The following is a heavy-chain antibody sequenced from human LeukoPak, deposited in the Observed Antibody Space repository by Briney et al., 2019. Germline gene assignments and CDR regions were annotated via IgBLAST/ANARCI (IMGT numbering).Heavy chain of an antibody. J-gene: IGHJ4*02. CDR2: ISSSSSYI. CDR3: AKDQPPAY. Sequence: PGGSLRLSCAASGFTFSSYSMNWVRQAPGKGLEWVSSISSSSSYIYYADSVKGRFTISRDNSKNTLYLQMNSLRAEDTAVYYCAKDQPPAYWGQGTLVTVSS. V-gene: IGHV3-21*01. CDR1: GFTFSSYS.